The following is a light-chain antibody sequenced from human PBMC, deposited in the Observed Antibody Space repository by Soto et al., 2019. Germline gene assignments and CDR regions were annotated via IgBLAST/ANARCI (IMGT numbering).Light chain of an antibody. J-gene: IGLJ1*01. V-gene: IGLV2-14*01. CDR2: DVS. CDR1: SSDVGFSNY. Sequence: QSVLTQPASVSGSPGQSITISCTGTSSDVGFSNYVFWYQQHPGKAPKLIISDVSNRPSGVSNRFSGSKSGNTASLTIPGLQAEDEADYYCSSYTSSSTDVFGTGTKVTVL. CDR3: SSYTSSSTDV.